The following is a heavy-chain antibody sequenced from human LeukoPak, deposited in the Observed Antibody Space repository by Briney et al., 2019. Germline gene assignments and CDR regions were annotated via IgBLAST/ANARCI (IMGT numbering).Heavy chain of an antibody. CDR2: ISSSGSTT. Sequence: PGGSLRLSCAASGFTFSSYEMKWVRQAPGKGLEWVSYISSSGSTTYYADSVKGRFTISRDNAKNSLYLQMNSLRAEDTAVYYCAELGITMIGGVWGKGTTVTISS. V-gene: IGHV3-48*03. CDR3: AELGITMIGGV. D-gene: IGHD3-10*02. CDR1: GFTFSSYE. J-gene: IGHJ6*04.